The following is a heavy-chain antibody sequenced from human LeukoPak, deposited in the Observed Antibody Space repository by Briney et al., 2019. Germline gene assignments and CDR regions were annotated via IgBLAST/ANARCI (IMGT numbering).Heavy chain of an antibody. V-gene: IGHV3-30*18. CDR2: ISYDGSNK. D-gene: IGHD3-22*01. CDR3: AKNRPYYNDSSGYYPYY. CDR1: GFTFSSYG. J-gene: IGHJ4*02. Sequence: GRSLRLSCAASGFTFSSYGMHWVRQAPGKGLEWVAVISYDGSNKYYADSVKGRFTISRDNSKNTLYLQMNSLRAEDTAVYYCAKNRPYYNDSSGYYPYYWGPGTLVTVSS.